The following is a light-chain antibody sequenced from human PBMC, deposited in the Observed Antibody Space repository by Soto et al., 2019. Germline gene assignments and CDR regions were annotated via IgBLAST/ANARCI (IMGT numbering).Light chain of an antibody. V-gene: IGKV1-5*01. Sequence: DIQMTQSPSTLSASVGDRITITCRASQSVSRRLAWFQQKPGKAPKLLIYDASRLESGVPSRFSGRGSGTEFTLTISSLQPDDCATYYCHTYNSYSLHTFVQGTKLEIK. J-gene: IGKJ2*01. CDR2: DAS. CDR3: HTYNSYSLHT. CDR1: QSVSRR.